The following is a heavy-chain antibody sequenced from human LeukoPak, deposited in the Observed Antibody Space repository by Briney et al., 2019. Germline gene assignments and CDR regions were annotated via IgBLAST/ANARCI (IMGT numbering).Heavy chain of an antibody. J-gene: IGHJ4*02. CDR2: IKSKTDGGTT. V-gene: IGHV3-15*01. D-gene: IGHD6-13*01. CDR1: GFSFSTYA. CDR3: TTGTAAAGVY. Sequence: PGGSLRLSCAGSGFSFSTYAMSWVRQAPGKGLEWVGRIKSKTDGGTTDYAAPVKGRFTISRDDSKNTLYLQMNSLKTEDTAVYYCTTGTAAAGVYWGQGTLVTVSS.